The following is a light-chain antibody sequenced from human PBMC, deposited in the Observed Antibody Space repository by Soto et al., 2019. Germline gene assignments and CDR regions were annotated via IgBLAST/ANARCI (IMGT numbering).Light chain of an antibody. V-gene: IGKV3-15*01. CDR3: QQYGSSGT. CDR1: QSVSSN. J-gene: IGKJ1*01. CDR2: GAS. Sequence: EILMTQSPATLSVSPGERATVSCRASQSVSSNLAWYQQKPGQAPRLLIYGASTRATGIPARFSGSGSGTEFTLTISSLQSEDFAVYYCQQYGSSGTFGQGTKVDIK.